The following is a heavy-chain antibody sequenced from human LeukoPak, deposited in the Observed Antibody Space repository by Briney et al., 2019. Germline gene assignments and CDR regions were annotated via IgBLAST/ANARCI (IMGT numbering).Heavy chain of an antibody. J-gene: IGHJ4*02. CDR3: ARGHSSGWASPFDY. CDR2: ISYDGSNK. V-gene: IGHV3-30-3*01. CDR1: GFTFSSYA. D-gene: IGHD6-19*01. Sequence: PGRSLRLSCAASGFTFSSYAMHWVRQAPGKGLEWVAVISYDGSNKYYADSVKGRFTISRDNSKNTLYLQMNSLRAEDTAVYYCARGHSSGWASPFDYWGQGTLVTVSS.